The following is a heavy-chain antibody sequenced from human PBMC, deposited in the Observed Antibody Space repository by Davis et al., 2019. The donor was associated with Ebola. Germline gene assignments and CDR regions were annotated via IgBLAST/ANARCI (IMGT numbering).Heavy chain of an antibody. D-gene: IGHD3-3*01. Sequence: GESLKISCAASGFTFSSYWMHWVRQAPGKGLVWVSRINSDGSSTSYADSVKGRFTISRDNAKNTLYLQMNSLKTEDTAVYYCTTGLRVWLLYSGYYYYMDVWGKGTTVTVSS. V-gene: IGHV3-74*01. J-gene: IGHJ6*03. CDR1: GFTFSSYW. CDR3: TTGLRVWLLYSGYYYYMDV. CDR2: INSDGSST.